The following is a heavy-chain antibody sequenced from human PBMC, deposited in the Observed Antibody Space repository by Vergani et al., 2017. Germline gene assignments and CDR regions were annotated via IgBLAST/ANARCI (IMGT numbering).Heavy chain of an antibody. D-gene: IGHD2-21*01. CDR2: ISVYNGNT. CDR3: AGDLIGKDTYGRRGY. Sequence: QVQLVQSGAEVKKPGASVKVSCKASGYTFSTYGISWVRQAPGQGLEWMGWISVYNGNTNYPEKFQGRLTMTTDTSTRTAYMELRSLRSDDTAVYYCAGDLIGKDTYGRRGYWGPGTLVTVSS. CDR1: GYTFSTYG. J-gene: IGHJ1*01. V-gene: IGHV1-18*01.